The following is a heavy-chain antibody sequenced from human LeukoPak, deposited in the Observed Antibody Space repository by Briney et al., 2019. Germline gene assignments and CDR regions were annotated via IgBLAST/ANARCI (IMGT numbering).Heavy chain of an antibody. CDR2: FSGSGGKT. CDR3: AELGITMIGGV. CDR1: GFTFSSYG. D-gene: IGHD3-10*02. V-gene: IGHV3-23*01. J-gene: IGHJ6*04. Sequence: PGGTLRLSCAASGFTFSSYGMSWVRQAPGKGLEWVSGFSGSGGKTYYADSVKGRFTISRDNSKNSLYLQMNSLRAEDTAVYYCAELGITMIGGVWGKGTTVTISS.